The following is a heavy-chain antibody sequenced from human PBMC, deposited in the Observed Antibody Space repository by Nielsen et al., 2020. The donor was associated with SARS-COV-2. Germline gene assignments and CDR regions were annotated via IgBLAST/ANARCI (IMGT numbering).Heavy chain of an antibody. Sequence: GESLKISCAASGFTFSSYAMHWVRQAPGKGLEWVAVISYDGSNKYYADSVKGRFTISRDNAKNSLYLQMNSLRAEDTAVYYCARGSSLTGYSNLNFDYWGQGTLVTVSS. V-gene: IGHV3-30*04. D-gene: IGHD3-9*01. CDR3: ARGSSLTGYSNLNFDY. CDR2: ISYDGSNK. CDR1: GFTFSSYA. J-gene: IGHJ4*02.